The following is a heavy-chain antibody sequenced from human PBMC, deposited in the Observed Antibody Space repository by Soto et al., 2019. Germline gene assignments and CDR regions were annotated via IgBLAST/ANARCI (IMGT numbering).Heavy chain of an antibody. Sequence: QVQLQESGPGLVKPSETLSLTCTVSGGSISSYYWSWIRQPPGKGLEWIGYIYYSGSTNYNPSLTSXVXIXXDTSKNQSALKLSSLTAADTAVNYCASRYGYSFDYWGQGTLVTVSS. CDR3: ASRYGYSFDY. V-gene: IGHV4-59*08. CDR1: GGSISSYY. CDR2: IYYSGST. J-gene: IGHJ4*02. D-gene: IGHD1-1*01.